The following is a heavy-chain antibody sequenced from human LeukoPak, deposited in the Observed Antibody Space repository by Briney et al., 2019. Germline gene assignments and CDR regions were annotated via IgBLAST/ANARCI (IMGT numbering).Heavy chain of an antibody. CDR2: IYYTGST. CDR1: GGSISSSY. Sequence: PSETLSLTCTVSGGSISSSYWSWIRQPPGKGLEWIGYIYYTGSTTYNPPLKSRVTISVDTSKTHFSLELSSLTAADTAVYYCARQNNWFDPWGQGILVTVSS. J-gene: IGHJ5*02. V-gene: IGHV4-59*08. CDR3: ARQNNWFDP.